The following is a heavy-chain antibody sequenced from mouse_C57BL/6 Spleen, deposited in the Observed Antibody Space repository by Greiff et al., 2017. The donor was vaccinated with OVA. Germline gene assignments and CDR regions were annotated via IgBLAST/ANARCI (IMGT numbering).Heavy chain of an antibody. CDR1: GYTFTSYW. J-gene: IGHJ2*01. CDR2: IDPSDSYT. CDR3: ARRYSDY. Sequence: VQLQQPGAELVMPGASVKLSCKASGYTFTSYWMNWVKQRPGQGLEWIGEIDPSDSYTNYNQKFKGKSTLTVDKSSSTAYMQLSSLTSEDSAVYYCARRYSDYWGQGATLTVSP. V-gene: IGHV1-69*01.